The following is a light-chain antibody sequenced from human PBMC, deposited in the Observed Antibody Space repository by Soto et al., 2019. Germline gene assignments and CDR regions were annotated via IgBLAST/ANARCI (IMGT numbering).Light chain of an antibody. CDR2: EGT. J-gene: IGLJ1*01. CDR3: SSYTRGNTYV. CDR1: SSDVGSYNF. V-gene: IGLV2-14*02. Sequence: QSVLTQPASVSGSPGQSITISCTGTSSDVGSYNFVSWYQQHPGKAPKVIIYEGTKRPSGVSNRFSGSKSGNTASLTISGLQAEDEADYYCSSYTRGNTYVFGSGTKVTVL.